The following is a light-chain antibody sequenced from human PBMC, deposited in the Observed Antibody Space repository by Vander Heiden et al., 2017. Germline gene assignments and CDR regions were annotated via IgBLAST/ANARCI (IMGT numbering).Light chain of an antibody. V-gene: IGLV3-1*01. CDR3: QAWDSSTVV. J-gene: IGLJ2*01. Sequence: SYELTQPPSVSVSPGQTASITCSGDKLGDKYACWYQQKPGQSPVLVIYQDSKRPSGIPERFSGSNSGNTATLTISGTQAMDEAYYYCQAWDSSTVVFGGGTNLNGL. CDR1: KLGDKY. CDR2: QDS.